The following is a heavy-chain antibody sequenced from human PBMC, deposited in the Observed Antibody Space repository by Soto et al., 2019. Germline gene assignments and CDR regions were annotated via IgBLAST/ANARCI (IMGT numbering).Heavy chain of an antibody. CDR1: RFKFSSYG. V-gene: IGHV3-33*01. CDR3: ARESCRGGSCYSLYYYYYGMDV. Sequence: QVQVVESGGGVVQPGRLLRLSCAASRFKFSSYGMHWVRQAPGKGLEWVAVIWSDGSNKYYADSLKGRFIVSRDNSKNTLYLQMNSLRAEDTAVYYCARESCRGGSCYSLYYYYYGMDVWGQGTTVIVS. CDR2: IWSDGSNK. D-gene: IGHD2-15*01. J-gene: IGHJ6*02.